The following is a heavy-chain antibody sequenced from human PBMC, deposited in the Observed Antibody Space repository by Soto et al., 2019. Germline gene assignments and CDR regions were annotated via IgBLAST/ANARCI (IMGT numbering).Heavy chain of an antibody. CDR1: GYTFTSYA. V-gene: IGHV1-3*01. J-gene: IGHJ4*02. D-gene: IGHD1-26*01. CDR3: ARVAATKEKPPHFEY. CDR2: INAGYGNT. Sequence: ASVKVSCKASGYTFTSYAMHWVRQAPGQRLECMGWINAGYGNTKYSQKFQGRVTITRDTSARTAYMELSSLRSEDTAVYYCARVAATKEKPPHFEYWGQGTLVTVSS.